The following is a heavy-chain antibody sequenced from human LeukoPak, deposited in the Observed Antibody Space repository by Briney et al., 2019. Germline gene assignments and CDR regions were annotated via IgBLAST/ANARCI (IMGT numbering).Heavy chain of an antibody. V-gene: IGHV3-11*01. D-gene: IGHD1-26*01. Sequence: PGGSLRLSCASSGFRFSDYHMNWIRQAPGKGLEWVAHISSSGITRYYADSMRGRFTISRDNAKNSLSLQLNALRAEDTAVYYCARLGGTYFDYGGRGPLVTVSS. CDR3: ARLGGTYFDY. CDR2: ISSSGITR. J-gene: IGHJ4*02. CDR1: GFRFSDYH.